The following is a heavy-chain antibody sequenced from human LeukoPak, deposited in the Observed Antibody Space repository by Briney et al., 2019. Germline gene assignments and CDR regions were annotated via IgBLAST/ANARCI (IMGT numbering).Heavy chain of an antibody. CDR2: IYYSGST. V-gene: IGHV4-59*01. Sequence: SETLSLTCTVSGGSISNYYWSWIRQPPGKGLEWIGYIYYSGSTNYNPSLKSRVTISVDTSKNQFSLKLSSVTAADTAVYYCARGSEYYYYYYMDVWGKGTTVTISS. CDR3: ARGSEYYYYYYMDV. CDR1: GGSISNYY. J-gene: IGHJ6*03.